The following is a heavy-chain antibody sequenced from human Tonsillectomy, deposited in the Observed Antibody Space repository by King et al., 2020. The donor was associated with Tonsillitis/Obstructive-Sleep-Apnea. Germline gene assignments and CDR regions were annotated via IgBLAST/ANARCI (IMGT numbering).Heavy chain of an antibody. Sequence: VQLPQWGTGLLKPSETLSLTCAVYGGSFSGYYWSWIRQPPGKGLEWIGEINHSGSTNYNPSLKSRVTISVDTSKNQFSLNLSSVTAADTAVYYCARGWVIVVPTARGFYFDYWGQGNLVTVSS. D-gene: IGHD2-2*01. CDR2: INHSGST. CDR3: ARGWVIVVPTARGFYFDY. J-gene: IGHJ4*02. V-gene: IGHV4-34*01. CDR1: GGSFSGYY.